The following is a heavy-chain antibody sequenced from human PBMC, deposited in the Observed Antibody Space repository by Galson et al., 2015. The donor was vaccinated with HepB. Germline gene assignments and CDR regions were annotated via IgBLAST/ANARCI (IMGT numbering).Heavy chain of an antibody. V-gene: IGHV3-64D*06. J-gene: IGHJ3*02. D-gene: IGHD6-13*01. CDR3: VKDPSEEGSSWSDAFDI. Sequence: SLRLSCAASGFTFSSYAMHWVRQAPGKGLEYVSAISSNGGSTYYADSVKGRFTISRDNSKNTLYLQMSSLRAEDTAVYYCVKDPSEEGSSWSDAFDIWGQGTMVTVSS. CDR1: GFTFSSYA. CDR2: ISSNGGST.